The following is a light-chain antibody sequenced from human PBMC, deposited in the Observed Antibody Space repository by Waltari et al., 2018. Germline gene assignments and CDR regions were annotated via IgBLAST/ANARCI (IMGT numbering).Light chain of an antibody. V-gene: IGKV3-20*01. CDR2: GAS. J-gene: IGKJ1*01. CDR3: QHYVRLPAT. CDR1: QSVSRA. Sequence: EIVLTQSPGSLSSSPGERVTLSCRASQSVSRALAWYQQKPGQPPRLLIFGASNRATGIPDRFSGSGSGTEFSLTISRLEPEDFAVYYCQHYVRLPATFGQGTKVEIK.